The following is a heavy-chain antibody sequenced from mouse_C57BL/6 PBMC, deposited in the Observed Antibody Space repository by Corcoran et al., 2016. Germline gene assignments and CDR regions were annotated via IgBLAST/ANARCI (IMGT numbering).Heavy chain of an antibody. V-gene: IGHV1-18*01. D-gene: IGHD2-3*01. CDR3: ARGGYYYYDAMDY. CDR1: GYTFTDYN. J-gene: IGHJ4*01. CDR2: INPNNGGT. Sequence: EVQLQQSGPELVKPGASVKIPCKASGYTFTDYNMDWVKQSHGKSLEWIGDINPNNGGTIYNQKFKGKATLTVDKSSSTAYMELRSLTSEDTAVYYCARGGYYYYDAMDYWGQGTSVTVSS.